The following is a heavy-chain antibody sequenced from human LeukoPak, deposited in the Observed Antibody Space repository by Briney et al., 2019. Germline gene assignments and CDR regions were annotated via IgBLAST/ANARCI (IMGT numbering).Heavy chain of an antibody. V-gene: IGHV3-7*05. J-gene: IGHJ3*02. Sequence: GGSLRLSCEAFGFTLSIYWMSWVRQAPGKGLEWVGNIKQDGSEKYYVDAVKGRFTISRDNAKKSLYLQMNSLRVEDTAVYYCARSFDGYYGFDIWGQGTMVTVSS. CDR1: GFTLSIYW. CDR3: ARSFDGYYGFDI. D-gene: IGHD5-24*01. CDR2: IKQDGSEK.